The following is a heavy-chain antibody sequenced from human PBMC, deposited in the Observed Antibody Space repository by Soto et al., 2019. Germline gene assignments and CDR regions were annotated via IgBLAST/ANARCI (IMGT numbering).Heavy chain of an antibody. J-gene: IGHJ5*02. CDR2: IIPILGIA. CDR1: GGTXSSYT. D-gene: IGHD3-16*01. V-gene: IGHV1-69*02. CDR3: ASGAVIGWFDP. Sequence: SVKVSCKASGGTXSSYTISWVRQAPGQGLEWMGRIIPILGIANYAQKFQGRVTITADKSTSTAYMELSSLRSEDTAVYYCASGAVIGWFDPWGQGTLVTVSS.